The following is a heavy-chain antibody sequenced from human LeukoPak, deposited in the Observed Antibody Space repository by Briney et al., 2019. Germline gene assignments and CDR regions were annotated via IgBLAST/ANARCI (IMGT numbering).Heavy chain of an antibody. J-gene: IGHJ4*02. CDR2: ISGSGGST. CDR3: AKDPADTAMVFDY. V-gene: IGHV3-23*01. Sequence: GGSLRLSCAASGSTFSSYAMSWVRQAPGKGLECVSAISGSGGSTYYADSVKGRFTISRDNSKNTLYLQMNSLRAEDTAVYYCAKDPADTAMVFDYWGQGTLVTVSS. CDR1: GSTFSSYA. D-gene: IGHD5-18*01.